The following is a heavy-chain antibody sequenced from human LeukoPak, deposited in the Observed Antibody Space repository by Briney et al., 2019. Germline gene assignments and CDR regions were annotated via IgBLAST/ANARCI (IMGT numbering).Heavy chain of an antibody. D-gene: IGHD6-13*01. CDR3: ARDRGSSWPRDDAFDI. J-gene: IGHJ3*02. V-gene: IGHV3-20*04. CDR1: GFTFDDYG. CDR2: INWNGGST. Sequence: PGGSLRLSCAASGFTFDDYGMSWVRKAPGKGLEWVSGINWNGGSTGYADSVKGRFTISRDNAKNSLYLQMNSLRAEDTALYYCARDRGSSWPRDDAFDIWGQGTMVTVSS.